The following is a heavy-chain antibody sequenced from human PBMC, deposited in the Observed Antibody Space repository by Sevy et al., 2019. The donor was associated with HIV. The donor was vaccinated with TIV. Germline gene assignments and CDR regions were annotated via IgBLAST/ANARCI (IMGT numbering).Heavy chain of an antibody. Sequence: SETLSLTCTVSGGSISVYYWSWIRQPPGKELEYIGYVYHTGSTNYNPSLKSRVTISVDTSNNQFSLKLTSVTAADTPVYFWPGPPPVRSGDDSLNWFDPWGQGTLVTVSS. CDR1: GGSISVYY. CDR3: PGPPPVRSGDDSLNWFDP. V-gene: IGHV4-59*01. CDR2: VYHTGST. J-gene: IGHJ5*02. D-gene: IGHD5-12*01.